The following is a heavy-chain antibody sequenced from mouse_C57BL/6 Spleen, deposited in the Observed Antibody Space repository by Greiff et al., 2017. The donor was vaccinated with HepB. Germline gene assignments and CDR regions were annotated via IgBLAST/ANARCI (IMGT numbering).Heavy chain of an antibody. D-gene: IGHD2-3*01. J-gene: IGHJ3*01. V-gene: IGHV1-64*01. CDR3: ARSEGGYYAFAY. CDR2: IHPNSGST. CDR1: GYTFTSYW. Sequence: VKLQQPGAELVKPGASVKLSCKASGYTFTSYWMHWVKQRPGQGLEWIGMIHPNSGSTNYNEKFKSKATLTVDKSSSTAYMQLSSLTSEDSAVYYCARSEGGYYAFAYWGQGTLVTVSA.